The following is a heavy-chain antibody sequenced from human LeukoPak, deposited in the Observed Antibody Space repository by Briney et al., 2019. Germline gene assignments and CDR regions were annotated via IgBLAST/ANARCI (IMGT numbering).Heavy chain of an antibody. D-gene: IGHD6-13*01. Sequence: PGGSLRLSCAATGFTFSSYAMSWVRQAPGKGLEWVSAISGSGGSTYYADSVKGRFTISRDNSKNTLYLQMNSLRAEDTAVYYCARELGAAGYFDYWGQGTLVTVSS. CDR1: GFTFSSYA. V-gene: IGHV3-23*01. J-gene: IGHJ4*02. CDR2: ISGSGGST. CDR3: ARELGAAGYFDY.